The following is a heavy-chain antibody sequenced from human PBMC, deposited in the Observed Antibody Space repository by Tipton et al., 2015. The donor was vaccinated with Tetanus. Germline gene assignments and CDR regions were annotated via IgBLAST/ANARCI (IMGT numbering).Heavy chain of an antibody. D-gene: IGHD5/OR15-5a*01. CDR1: GDSMSSSDYY. J-gene: IGHJ4*02. CDR2: ISSSGRT. V-gene: IGHV4-39*02. Sequence: TLSLTCSVSGDSMSSSDYYWDWIRQPPGKGLEWIGSISSSGRTYYNPSLKSRVTMSVDTSKKHFSLRLGSAIAADTAIYYCARLREIVSRSGWALDSWGQGALVTVSS. CDR3: ARLREIVSRSGWALDS.